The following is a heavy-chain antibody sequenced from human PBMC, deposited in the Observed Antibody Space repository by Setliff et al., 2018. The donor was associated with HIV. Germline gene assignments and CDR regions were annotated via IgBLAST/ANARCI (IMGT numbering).Heavy chain of an antibody. Sequence: SETLSLTCTVSGDSISSSIYYWGWVRQPPGKGLEWIGGIYYTGSPFYNPSLKSRVTISVDTSNNQFALKLSSVTAADTAVYYCARGGGTSSPIDYHYYIDVWGKGTTVTVSS. D-gene: IGHD6-6*01. CDR2: IYYTGSP. J-gene: IGHJ6*03. CDR3: ARGGGTSSPIDYHYYIDV. CDR1: GDSISSSIYY. V-gene: IGHV4-39*01.